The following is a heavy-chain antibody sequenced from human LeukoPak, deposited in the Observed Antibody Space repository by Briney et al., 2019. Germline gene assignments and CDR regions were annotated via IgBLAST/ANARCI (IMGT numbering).Heavy chain of an antibody. V-gene: IGHV1-69*13. D-gene: IGHD3-3*01. CDR3: ARGASITPGYYYYMDV. CDR2: IIPIFGTA. J-gene: IGHJ6*03. Sequence: ASVKVSCKASGGTFSSYAISWVRQAPGQGLEWMGGIIPIFGTANYAQKFQGRVTITADGSTSTAYMELSSLRSEDTAVYYCARGASITPGYYYYMDVWGKGTTVTISS. CDR1: GGTFSSYA.